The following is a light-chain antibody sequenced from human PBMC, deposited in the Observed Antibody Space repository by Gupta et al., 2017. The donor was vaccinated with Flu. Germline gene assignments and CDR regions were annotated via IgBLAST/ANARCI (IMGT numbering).Light chain of an antibody. V-gene: IGLV2-18*02. CDR2: EVS. CDR3: SSYTSDDTWV. Sequence: IISEVSNRPSGVPDRLSGSKSGITASLSISGLQPEDEADYYCSSYTSDDTWVFGGGTKLTVL. J-gene: IGLJ3*02.